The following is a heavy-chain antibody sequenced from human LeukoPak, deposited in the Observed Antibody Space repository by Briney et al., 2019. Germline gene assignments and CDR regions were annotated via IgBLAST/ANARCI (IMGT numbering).Heavy chain of an antibody. CDR3: ARGGCSGGSCYHTHNWFDP. Sequence: GGSLRLSCAASGFTFSSYAMSWVRQAPGKGLEWVANIKQDGSEKYYVDSVKGRFTISRDNAKNSLYLQMNSLRAEDTAVYYCARGGCSGGSCYHTHNWFDPWGQGTLVTVSS. V-gene: IGHV3-7*01. CDR1: GFTFSSYA. CDR2: IKQDGSEK. D-gene: IGHD2-15*01. J-gene: IGHJ5*02.